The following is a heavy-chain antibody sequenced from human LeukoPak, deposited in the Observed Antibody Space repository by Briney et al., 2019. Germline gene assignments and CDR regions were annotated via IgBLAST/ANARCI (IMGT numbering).Heavy chain of an antibody. D-gene: IGHD3-3*01. V-gene: IGHV1-69*05. Sequence: SVKLSCKASGGTFSSYAISWVRQAPGQGLEWMGRIIPIFGTANYAQKFQGRVTMTTDTSTSTAYMELRSLRSDDTAVYYCAREGRLKYYDFWSGYSVLGSAGEIDYWGQGTLVTVSS. CDR3: AREGRLKYYDFWSGYSVLGSAGEIDY. CDR1: GGTFSSYA. J-gene: IGHJ4*02. CDR2: IIPIFGTA.